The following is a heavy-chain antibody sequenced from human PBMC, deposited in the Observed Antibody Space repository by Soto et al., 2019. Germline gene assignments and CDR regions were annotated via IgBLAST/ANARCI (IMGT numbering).Heavy chain of an antibody. Sequence: QITLKESGPTLVKPTQTLTLTCTFSGFSLSTSGVGVGWIRQPPGKALEWLALIYWDDDKRHSPSLKSRLTITKDTSKNQVVRTMTHMDPVDTATYYCAHRRVRWLGLEAFDIWGQGTMVTVSS. CDR1: GFSLSTSGVG. J-gene: IGHJ3*02. CDR3: AHRRVRWLGLEAFDI. D-gene: IGHD4-17*01. CDR2: IYWDDDK. V-gene: IGHV2-5*02.